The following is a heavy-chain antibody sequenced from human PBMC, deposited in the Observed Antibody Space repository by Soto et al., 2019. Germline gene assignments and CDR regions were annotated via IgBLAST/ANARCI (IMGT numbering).Heavy chain of an antibody. CDR1: CGSISSGGYY. CDR3: ARDSPAGWEYFDY. J-gene: IGHJ4*02. CDR2: IYYRGST. Sequence: QVQLQESGPGLVKPSQTLSLTCTVSCGSISSGGYYWSWIRKHPGKGLQWIVYIYYRGSTYYNPSLKSRVTISVETSKNQFSLKLSSVTAADTAVYYCARDSPAGWEYFDYWGQGTLVTVSS. D-gene: IGHD1-26*01. V-gene: IGHV4-31*03.